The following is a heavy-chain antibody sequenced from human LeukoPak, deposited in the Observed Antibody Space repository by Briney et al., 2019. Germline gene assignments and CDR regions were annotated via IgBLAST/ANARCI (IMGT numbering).Heavy chain of an antibody. D-gene: IGHD2-2*01. CDR3: ARGGEEKYQLPIFDY. J-gene: IGHJ4*02. CDR1: GGSISSGPYY. V-gene: IGHV4-61*02. CDR2: IYSSGRT. Sequence: SQTLSLTCTVSGGSISSGPYYWSWIRQPAGKGLEWIGRIYSSGRTNYNPSLKSRVTMSVDTSKNQFSLKLSSVTAADTAVYYCARGGEEKYQLPIFDYWGQGTLVTVSS.